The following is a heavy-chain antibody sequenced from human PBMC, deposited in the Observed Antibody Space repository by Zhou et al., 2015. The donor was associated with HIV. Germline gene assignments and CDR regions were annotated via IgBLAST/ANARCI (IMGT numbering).Heavy chain of an antibody. CDR2: IWYDGSNK. CDR3: ARGDSTSGSYYYYGMDV. J-gene: IGHJ6*02. D-gene: IGHD3-10*01. CDR1: GFTFSNHG. V-gene: IGHV3-33*08. Sequence: QVQLVESGGGVVQPGRSLRLSCAASGFTFSNHGMHWVRQAPGKGLEWVAVIWYDGSNKYYADSVKGRFTISRDNSKNTLYLQMNSLRAEDTAVYYCARGDSTSGSYYYYGMDVWGQGTTVTVSS.